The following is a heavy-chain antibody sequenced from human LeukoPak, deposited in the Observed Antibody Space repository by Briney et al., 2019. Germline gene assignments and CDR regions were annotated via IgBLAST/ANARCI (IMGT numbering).Heavy chain of an antibody. D-gene: IGHD3-22*01. J-gene: IGHJ4*02. Sequence: GRSLRLSCAASGFTFDVYAMHWVRQAPGKGLEWVSGISWNSGTIDYADSVKGRFTISRDNAKNSLYLQMNSLRAEDTALYYCVKERYYDSSGYFPRYFDNWGQGTLVTVSS. CDR3: VKERYYDSSGYFPRYFDN. CDR2: ISWNSGTI. CDR1: GFTFDVYA. V-gene: IGHV3-9*01.